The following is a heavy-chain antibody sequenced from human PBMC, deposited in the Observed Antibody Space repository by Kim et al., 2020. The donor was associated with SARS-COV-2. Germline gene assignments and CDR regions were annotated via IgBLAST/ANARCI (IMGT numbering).Heavy chain of an antibody. J-gene: IGHJ3*02. CDR3: ASAPPEAGGGWYKYGFDI. CDR2: FVPVFGTS. D-gene: IGHD6-19*01. V-gene: IGHV1-69*06. Sequence: SVKVSCKASGGTFSTYYITWVRQAPGQGLEWMGGFVPVFGTSTYAQKFQGRVTIVADKSTKTTYMEMSSLKPEDTAMYYSASAPPEAGGGWYKYGFDIW. CDR1: GGTFSTYY.